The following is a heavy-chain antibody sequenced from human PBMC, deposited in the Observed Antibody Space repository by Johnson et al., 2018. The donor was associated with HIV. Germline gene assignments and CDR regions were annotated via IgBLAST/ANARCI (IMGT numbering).Heavy chain of an antibody. D-gene: IGHD1-1*01. V-gene: IGHV3-30*14. CDR2: VSYDGSER. J-gene: IGHJ3*02. CDR3: ARGTGTDDAFDI. CDR1: GFSFSSYA. Sequence: QVQLVESGGGLVQPGGSLRLSCAASGFSFSSYAMHWVRQAPGKGLEWVAVVSYDGSERYYADSVKGRFTISRDNSKNTLYLQMNSLRAEDTAVYYCARGTGTDDAFDIWGQGTMVTVSS.